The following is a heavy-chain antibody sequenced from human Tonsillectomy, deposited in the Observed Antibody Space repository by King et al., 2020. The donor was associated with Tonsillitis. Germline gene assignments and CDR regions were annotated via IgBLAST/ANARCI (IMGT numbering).Heavy chain of an antibody. CDR1: GFTFSSYA. V-gene: IGHV3-30-3*01. D-gene: IGHD3-3*01. Sequence: VQLVESGGGVVQPGRSLRLSCAASGFTFSSYAMHWVRQAPGKGLEWVTVVSSDGTNKYYADSVKGRFTISRDDSKKSLYLQMNSLRDDDTAVYYCARDLTNFGVVTGYGMDVWGQGTTVTVSS. J-gene: IGHJ6*02. CDR3: ARDLTNFGVVTGYGMDV. CDR2: VSSDGTNK.